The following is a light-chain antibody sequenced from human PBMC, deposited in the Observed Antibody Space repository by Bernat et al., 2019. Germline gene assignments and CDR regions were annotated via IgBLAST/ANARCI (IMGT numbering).Light chain of an antibody. J-gene: IGLJ2*01. V-gene: IGLV2-23*02. CDR3: SSYASSTTVL. Sequence: QSALTQPASVSGSPGQSITISCTGTSSDVGTYNLVSWYQQYPGKAPKLIIYEVTKGPSGVSNRFSGSKSGNTASLTISGLQAEDGADYYCSSYASSTTVLFGGGTKLTV. CDR1: SSDVGTYNL. CDR2: EVT.